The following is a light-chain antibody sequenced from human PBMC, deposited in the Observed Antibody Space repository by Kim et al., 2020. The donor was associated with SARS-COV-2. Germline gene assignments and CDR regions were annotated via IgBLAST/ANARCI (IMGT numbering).Light chain of an antibody. Sequence: QSALTQPASVSGSPGQSITISCTVSNSDVGGYKSVSWYQQHPGKAPKLIIFDVGDRPSGVSDRFSASKSGNTASLTISGLQAEDEADYYCSSYTSSTTRVFGGGTQLTVL. CDR2: DVG. CDR3: SSYTSSTTRV. J-gene: IGLJ3*02. CDR1: NSDVGGYKS. V-gene: IGLV2-14*01.